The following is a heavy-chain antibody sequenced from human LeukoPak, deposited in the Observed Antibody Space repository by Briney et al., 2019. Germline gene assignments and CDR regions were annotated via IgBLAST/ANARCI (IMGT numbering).Heavy chain of an antibody. V-gene: IGHV3-23*01. Sequence: GGSLRLSSAASGFPFSSHAMSWVRQPPGKGLEWVAAISNGKTYYADSVRGRFAISRDDSTNTVYLHMNSLRDEDTALYHCVREAGYCAPVCVKTNWFDPWGQGTLVTVSS. CDR3: VREAGYCAPVCVKTNWFDP. CDR2: ISNGKT. J-gene: IGHJ5*02. CDR1: GFPFSSHA. D-gene: IGHD2-15*01.